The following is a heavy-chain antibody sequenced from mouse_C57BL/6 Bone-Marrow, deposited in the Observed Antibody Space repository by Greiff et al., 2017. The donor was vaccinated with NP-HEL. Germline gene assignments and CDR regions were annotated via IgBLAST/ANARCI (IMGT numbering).Heavy chain of an antibody. V-gene: IGHV5-15*01. CDR3: ARPGYYGSSSHWYFDV. CDR2: ISNLAYSI. Sequence: DVMLVESGGGLVQPGGSLKLSCAASGFTFSDYGMAWVRQAPRKGPEWVAFISNLAYSIYYADTVTGRFTISRENAKNTLYLEMSSLRSEDTAMYYCARPGYYGSSSHWYFDVWGTGTTVTVSS. CDR1: GFTFSDYG. D-gene: IGHD1-1*01. J-gene: IGHJ1*03.